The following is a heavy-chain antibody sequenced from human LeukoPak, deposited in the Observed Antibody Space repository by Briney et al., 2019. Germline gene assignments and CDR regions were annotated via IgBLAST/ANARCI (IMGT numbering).Heavy chain of an antibody. D-gene: IGHD5-24*01. CDR1: GFTFSSYG. Sequence: PGGSLRLSCAASGFTFSSYGMHWVRQAPGKGLEWAAVISYDGSNKYYADSVKGRFTISRDNSKNTLYLQMNSLRAEDTAVYYCAEDLGYYMATIFTGDYWGQGTLVTVSS. CDR2: ISYDGSNK. CDR3: AEDLGYYMATIFTGDY. V-gene: IGHV3-30*18. J-gene: IGHJ4*02.